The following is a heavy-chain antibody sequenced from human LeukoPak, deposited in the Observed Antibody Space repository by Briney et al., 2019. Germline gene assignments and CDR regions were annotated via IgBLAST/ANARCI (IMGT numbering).Heavy chain of an antibody. CDR2: IWYDGRNK. V-gene: IGHV3-33*08. J-gene: IGHJ5*02. D-gene: IGHD6-19*01. Sequence: PGGSLRLSCAASGFTFSSYGMHWVRQAPGKGLEWVAVIWYDGRNKYYADSVKGRFTISRDNSKNTLYLQVNSLRAEDTAVYYCAREKPGIAVAGTGDSFDPWGQGTPVTVSS. CDR3: AREKPGIAVAGTGDSFDP. CDR1: GFTFSSYG.